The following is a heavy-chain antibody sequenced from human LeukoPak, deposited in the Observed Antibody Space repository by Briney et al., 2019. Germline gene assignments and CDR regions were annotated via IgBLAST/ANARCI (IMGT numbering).Heavy chain of an antibody. CDR2: INPNSGGT. D-gene: IGHD3-22*01. Sequence: ASVTVSCKASGYTFTGYYMHWVRQAPGQGLEWMGWINPNSGGTNYAQRFQGRVTMTRDTSISTAYMELSRLRSDDTAVYYCARVDYYDSSGHYWGQGTLVTVSS. V-gene: IGHV1-2*02. CDR1: GYTFTGYY. J-gene: IGHJ4*02. CDR3: ARVDYYDSSGHY.